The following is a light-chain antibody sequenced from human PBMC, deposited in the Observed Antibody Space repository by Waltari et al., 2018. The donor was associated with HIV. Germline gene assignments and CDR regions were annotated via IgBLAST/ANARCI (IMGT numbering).Light chain of an antibody. CDR1: SSKIGSTT. CDR2: RNN. CDR3: AAWDDTLNGPV. Sequence: SVLTQPPSASGTPGQSVTISCSGRSSKIGSTTVNWYQHLPGTAPKLLIYRNNERPSGVPYRFSGSKSGTSASLAISGLQSEDEADYYCAAWDDTLNGPVFGGGTKLTVL. V-gene: IGLV1-44*01. J-gene: IGLJ3*02.